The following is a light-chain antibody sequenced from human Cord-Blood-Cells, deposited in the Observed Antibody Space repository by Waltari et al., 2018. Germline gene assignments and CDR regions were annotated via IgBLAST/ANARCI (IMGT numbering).Light chain of an antibody. V-gene: IGKV3-15*01. J-gene: IGKJ5*01. CDR3: QQYNNWPPVT. CDR2: GAS. CDR1: QSVSSN. Sequence: EIVMTQSPATLSVSPGERATLSCRASQSVSSNLAWYQQKPGQAPRLLIYGASTRATCIPAKFRGSGSGKEFTLTISSLQSEDFAVYYCQQYNNWPPVTFGQGTRLEIK.